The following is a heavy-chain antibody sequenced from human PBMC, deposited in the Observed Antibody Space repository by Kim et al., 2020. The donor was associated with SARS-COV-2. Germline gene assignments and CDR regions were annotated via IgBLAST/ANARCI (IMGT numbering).Heavy chain of an antibody. Sequence: GGSLRLSCAASGFIVSSNHMTWVRQAPGKGLEWVSIIYADGRTFYADSVEGRFTISRDSSKNTLYLQMNSLRADDKAVYYCARDGTYRLENWGQGTLITVSS. V-gene: IGHV3-53*01. CDR3: ARDGTYRLEN. CDR2: IYADGRT. CDR1: GFIVSSNH. J-gene: IGHJ4*02. D-gene: IGHD1-26*01.